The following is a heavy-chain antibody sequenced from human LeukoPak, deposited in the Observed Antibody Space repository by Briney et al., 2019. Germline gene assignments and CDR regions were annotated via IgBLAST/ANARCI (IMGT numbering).Heavy chain of an antibody. V-gene: IGHV3-23*01. Sequence: GGSLRLSCAASGFTFSSYAMSWVRQAPGKGLVWVSAISGSGGSTYYADSVKGRFTISRDNSKNTLYLQMDSLRAEDTAVYYCAKATATNYDFWSGYPAHFDYWGQGTLVTVSS. CDR3: AKATATNYDFWSGYPAHFDY. CDR2: ISGSGGST. CDR1: GFTFSSYA. J-gene: IGHJ4*02. D-gene: IGHD3-3*01.